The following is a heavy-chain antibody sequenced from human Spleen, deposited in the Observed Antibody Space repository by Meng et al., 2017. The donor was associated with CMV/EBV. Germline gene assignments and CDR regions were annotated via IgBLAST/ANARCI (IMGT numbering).Heavy chain of an antibody. CDR2: INSDGSST. D-gene: IGHD1-26*01. CDR1: GFTFSSYW. CDR3: AKAFRSYTTNTYYYYGMDV. J-gene: IGHJ6*02. V-gene: IGHV3-74*01. Sequence: GGPLRLSCAASGFTFSSYWMHWVRQAPGKGLVWVSRINSDGSSTSYADSVKGRFTISRDNAKSTLYLQMNSLRAEDTAVYYCAKAFRSYTTNTYYYYGMDVWGQGTTVTVSS.